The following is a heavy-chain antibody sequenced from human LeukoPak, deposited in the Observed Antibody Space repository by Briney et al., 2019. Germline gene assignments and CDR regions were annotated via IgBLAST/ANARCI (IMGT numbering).Heavy chain of an antibody. CDR1: GYTFTSYG. V-gene: IGHV1-18*01. J-gene: IGHJ1*01. CDR2: ISAYNGNT. Sequence: GASVKVSCKASGYTFTSYGISWVRQAPGQGLEWMGWISAYNGNTNYAQKLQGRVTMTTDTSTSTAYMELRSLRSDDTAVYYCASHPATGYSSSWYVSYFQHWGQGTLVTVSS. CDR3: ASHPATGYSSSWYVSYFQH. D-gene: IGHD6-13*01.